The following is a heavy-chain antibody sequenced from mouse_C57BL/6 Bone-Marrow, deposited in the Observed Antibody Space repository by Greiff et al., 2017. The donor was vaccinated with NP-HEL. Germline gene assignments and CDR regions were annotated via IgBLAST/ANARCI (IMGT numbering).Heavy chain of an antibody. J-gene: IGHJ3*01. D-gene: IGHD2-5*01. CDR1: GYTFTSYW. Sequence: QVQLKQPGTELVKPGASVKLSCKASGYTFTSYWMHWVKQRPGQGLEWIGNINPSNGGTNYNEKFKSKATLTVDKSSSTAYMQLSSLTSEDSAVYYCARSPREYYYSNLAYWGQGTLVTVSA. CDR3: ARSPREYYYSNLAY. CDR2: INPSNGGT. V-gene: IGHV1-53*01.